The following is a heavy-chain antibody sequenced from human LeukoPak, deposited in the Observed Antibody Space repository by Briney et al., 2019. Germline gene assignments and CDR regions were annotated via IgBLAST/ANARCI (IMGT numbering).Heavy chain of an antibody. V-gene: IGHV3-30-3*01. J-gene: IGHJ5*02. Sequence: GGSQRLSCAASGFIFSNYAMHWVRQAPGKGLEWVAVISYDGSNKYYADSVKGRFTISRDNSKNTLFLQMNSLRTEDTAVYYCARDLDSSSWYILWFDPWGQGTLVTVSS. CDR2: ISYDGSNK. CDR3: ARDLDSSSWYILWFDP. D-gene: IGHD6-13*01. CDR1: GFIFSNYA.